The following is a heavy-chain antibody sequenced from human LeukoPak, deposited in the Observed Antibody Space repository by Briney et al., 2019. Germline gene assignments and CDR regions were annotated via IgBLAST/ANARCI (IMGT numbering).Heavy chain of an antibody. J-gene: IGHJ4*02. CDR3: AKEVDCPSDCLFFHS. CDR1: GFTFDRFT. Sequence: GGSLRLSCAASGFTFDRFTIHWVRQTPGKGLEWVSLINRRGHTFYADSVKGRFTISRDNSRNSVFPQMNSLRPEDTALYHRAKEVDCPSDCLFFHSWGQGTLVTVSS. CDR2: INRRGHT. V-gene: IGHV3-43*01. D-gene: IGHD2-21*02.